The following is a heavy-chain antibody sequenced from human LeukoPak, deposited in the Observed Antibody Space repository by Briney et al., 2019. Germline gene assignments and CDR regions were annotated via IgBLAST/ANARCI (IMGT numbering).Heavy chain of an antibody. J-gene: IGHJ5*02. CDR1: GFTFADYS. V-gene: IGHV3-21*01. D-gene: IGHD3-16*01. CDR3: AREAFGTFDP. Sequence: GGSLRLSCAASGFTFADYSMNWVRQAPGKGLEWVSSISSSSSYIFYADSVKGRFTISRDNARNTLYLQMNSLRAEDTAVYYCAREAFGTFDPWGQGTLVTVSS. CDR2: ISSSSSYI.